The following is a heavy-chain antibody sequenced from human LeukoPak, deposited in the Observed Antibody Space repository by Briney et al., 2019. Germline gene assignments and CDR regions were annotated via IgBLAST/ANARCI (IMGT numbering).Heavy chain of an antibody. CDR1: GFTFSSYG. V-gene: IGHV3-30*18. CDR2: ISYDGSNK. J-gene: IGHJ1*01. CDR3: AKAVEEYFQH. Sequence: GGSLRLSCAASGFTFSSYGMHWVRQAPGKGLEWVAVISYDGSNKYYADSVKGRFTISRDNSKNTLYLQMNSLRAEDTAVYYCAKAVEEYFQHWGQGTLVTVSS.